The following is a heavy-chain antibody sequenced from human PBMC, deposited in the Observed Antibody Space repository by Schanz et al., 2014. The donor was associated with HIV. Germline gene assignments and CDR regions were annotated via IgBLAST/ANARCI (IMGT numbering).Heavy chain of an antibody. Sequence: QVQLVESGGGVVQPGRSLRLSCAASGFTFSNYGMYWVRQAPGKGLEWVSFISGTGGSTYYTDSVKGRFTISRDSSKNTLYLQMNSLRAEDTAVYYCYGDESGYWGQGTLVTVSS. CDR1: GFTFSNYG. CDR2: ISGTGGST. D-gene: IGHD4-17*01. J-gene: IGHJ4*02. V-gene: IGHV3-NL1*01. CDR3: YGDESGY.